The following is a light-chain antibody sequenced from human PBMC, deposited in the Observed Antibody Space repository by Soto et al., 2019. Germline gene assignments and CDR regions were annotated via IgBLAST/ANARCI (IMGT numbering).Light chain of an antibody. Sequence: QSALTQPASVSGSPGQSITISCTGTSSDVGGYNYVSWYQQHPGKAPKLMIYDVSTRPSGVSIRFSGSKSGNTASLTISGLQAEDEADYYCSSYTSSSTLVFGTGTKLTVL. J-gene: IGLJ1*01. CDR2: DVS. CDR3: SSYTSSSTLV. V-gene: IGLV2-14*01. CDR1: SSDVGGYNY.